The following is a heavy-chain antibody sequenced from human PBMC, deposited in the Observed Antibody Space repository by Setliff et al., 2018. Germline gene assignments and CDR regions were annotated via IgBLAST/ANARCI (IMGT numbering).Heavy chain of an antibody. D-gene: IGHD1-20*01. CDR3: ARYNWNTNWFDP. CDR2: INAAKENT. J-gene: IGHJ5*02. V-gene: IGHV1-3*01. CDR1: GYTFTGYY. Sequence: AASVKVSCKASGYTFTGYYMHWVRQAPGQRLEWMGWINAAKENTQYSKKFQGRLTITRDTSANTAYMELSSLRSEDTALYYCARYNWNTNWFDPWGQGTLVTVSS.